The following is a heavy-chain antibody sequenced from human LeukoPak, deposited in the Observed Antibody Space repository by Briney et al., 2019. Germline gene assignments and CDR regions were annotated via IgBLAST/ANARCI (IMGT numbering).Heavy chain of an antibody. V-gene: IGHV3-9*01. J-gene: IGHJ4*02. CDR3: AKDSYGSGGTGLLDY. D-gene: IGHD3-10*01. CDR1: GFTFDDYA. CDR2: ISWNRGSI. Sequence: ETGGSLRLSCAASGFTFDDYAMHWVRQAPGKGLEWVSGISWNRGSIGYADSVKGRFTISRDNAKNSLYLQMNSLRAEDTALYYCAKDSYGSGGTGLLDYWGQGTLVTVSS.